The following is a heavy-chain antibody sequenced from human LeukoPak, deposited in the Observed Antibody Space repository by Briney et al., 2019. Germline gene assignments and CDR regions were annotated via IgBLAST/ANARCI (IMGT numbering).Heavy chain of an antibody. D-gene: IGHD5-18*01. CDR1: GGSISSYY. V-gene: IGHV4-59*01. CDR2: INYSGST. Sequence: SETLSLTCTVSGGSISSYYWSWIRQPPGKGLEWIGYINYSGSTNYNPSLKSRVTISVDTSKNQFSLKLSSVTAADTAVYYCASSSTANDAFDIWGQGTMVTVSS. CDR3: ASSSTANDAFDI. J-gene: IGHJ3*02.